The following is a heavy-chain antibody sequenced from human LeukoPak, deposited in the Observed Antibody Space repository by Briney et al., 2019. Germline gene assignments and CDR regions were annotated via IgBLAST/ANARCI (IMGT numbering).Heavy chain of an antibody. CDR2: ISGSGGST. Sequence: GGSLRLSCAASGFTFSSYAMSWVRQAPGKGLEWVSSISGSGGSTYYADSVKGRFTISRDNSNNTLYLQMNSLRAEDTAVYYCAKRRGLELLYYYYMDVWGKGTTVTVSS. CDR3: AKRRGLELLYYYYMDV. J-gene: IGHJ6*03. CDR1: GFTFSSYA. D-gene: IGHD1-7*01. V-gene: IGHV3-23*01.